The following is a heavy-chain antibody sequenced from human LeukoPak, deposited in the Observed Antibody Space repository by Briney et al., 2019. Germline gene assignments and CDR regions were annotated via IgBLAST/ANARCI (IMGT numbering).Heavy chain of an antibody. CDR3: ARVLGYCSGGSCYGYFDY. D-gene: IGHD2-15*01. CDR2: IYHSGST. V-gene: IGHV4-38-2*02. J-gene: IGHJ4*02. CDR1: GYSISSGYY. Sequence: SETLSLTCTVSGYSISSGYYWGWIRQPPGKGLEWIGSIYHSGSTYYNPSLKSRVTISVDTSKNQFSLKLSSVTAADTAVYYCARVLGYCSGGSCYGYFDYWGQGTLVTVSS.